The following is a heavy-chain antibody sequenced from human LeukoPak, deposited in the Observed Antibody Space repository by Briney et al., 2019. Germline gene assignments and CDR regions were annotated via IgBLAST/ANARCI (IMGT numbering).Heavy chain of an antibody. CDR1: GFTFSSYA. D-gene: IGHD3-10*01. CDR2: ISGSGGST. Sequence: PGGSLRLSCAASGFTFSSYAMSWVRQAPGKGLEWVSAISGSGGSTYYADSVKGRFTISRDNSKNTLYLQMNSLRAEDTAVYYCAKSPSITMVRGVIPSDYWGQGTLVTVSS. V-gene: IGHV3-23*01. CDR3: AKSPSITMVRGVIPSDY. J-gene: IGHJ4*02.